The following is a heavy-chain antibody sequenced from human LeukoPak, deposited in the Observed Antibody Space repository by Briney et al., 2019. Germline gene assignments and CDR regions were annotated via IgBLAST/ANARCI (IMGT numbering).Heavy chain of an antibody. D-gene: IGHD3-16*01. V-gene: IGHV3-23*01. CDR3: ARVFGGQLPDY. Sequence: GGSLRLSCAASGFTFSSSAMSWVRQAPGKGLEWLSTISGGGGSTYYADSVKGRFTISRDNSKNTLYLHMKSLRAEDTAVYYCARVFGGQLPDYWGQGTLVTVSS. CDR1: GFTFSSSA. J-gene: IGHJ4*02. CDR2: ISGGGGST.